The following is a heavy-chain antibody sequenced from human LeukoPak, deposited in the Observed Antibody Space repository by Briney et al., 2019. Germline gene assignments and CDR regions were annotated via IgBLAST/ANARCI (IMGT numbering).Heavy chain of an antibody. Sequence: SETLSLTCTVSGGSISSYYWSWIRQPAGKALEWIGRIYSSGSTNYNPSLKSRVTMPIDTSKNHFSLKLSSVAAADTAVYYCARMGDYMGIYFDDWGQGTLVTVPS. V-gene: IGHV4-4*07. J-gene: IGHJ4*02. CDR1: GGSISSYY. CDR2: IYSSGST. D-gene: IGHD4-17*01. CDR3: ARMGDYMGIYFDD.